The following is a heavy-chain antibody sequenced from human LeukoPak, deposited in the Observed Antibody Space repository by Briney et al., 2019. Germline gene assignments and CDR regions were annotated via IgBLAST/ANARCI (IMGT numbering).Heavy chain of an antibody. D-gene: IGHD4-17*01. V-gene: IGHV1-46*01. CDR3: ARISVPHEIVDDYEVNYFDY. J-gene: IGHJ4*02. Sequence: GASVKVSCKASGYTFTSYYMHWVRQAPGQGLEWMGIINPSGGSTSYAQKFQGRVIMTRDTSTSTVYMELSSLRSEDTAVYYCARISVPHEIVDDYEVNYFDYWGQGTLVTVSS. CDR2: INPSGGST. CDR1: GYTFTSYY.